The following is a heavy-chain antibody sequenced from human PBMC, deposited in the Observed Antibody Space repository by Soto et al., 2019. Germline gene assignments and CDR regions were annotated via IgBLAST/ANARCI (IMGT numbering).Heavy chain of an antibody. D-gene: IGHD6-6*01. Sequence: ASVKVSCKASGGTFSSYAISWVRQAPGQGLEWMGGIIPIFGTANYAQKFQGRVTITADESTSTAYMELSSLRSEDTAVYYCARLEQLVGPGLVGWFDPWGQGTLVTVSS. V-gene: IGHV1-69*13. CDR3: ARLEQLVGPGLVGWFDP. CDR1: GGTFSSYA. J-gene: IGHJ5*02. CDR2: IIPIFGTA.